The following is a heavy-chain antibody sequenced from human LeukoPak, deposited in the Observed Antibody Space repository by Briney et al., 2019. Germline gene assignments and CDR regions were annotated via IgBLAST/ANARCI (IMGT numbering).Heavy chain of an antibody. Sequence: GASVKVSCKASGYTFTGYYMHWVRQAPGQGLEWMGRINPNSGGTNYAQKFQGRVTMTRDTSISTAYMELSRLRSDDTAVYYCARVIAVAGTLPDYWGRGTLVTVSS. CDR2: INPNSGGT. CDR3: ARVIAVAGTLPDY. D-gene: IGHD6-19*01. V-gene: IGHV1-2*06. CDR1: GYTFTGYY. J-gene: IGHJ4*02.